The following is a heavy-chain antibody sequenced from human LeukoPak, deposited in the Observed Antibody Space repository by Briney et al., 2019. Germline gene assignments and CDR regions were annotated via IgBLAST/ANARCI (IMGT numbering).Heavy chain of an antibody. J-gene: IGHJ4*02. CDR2: INWNGGST. Sequence: PGGXXXXXCAASGFTFDDYGMSWVRQAPGKGLEWVSGINWNGGSTGYADSVKGRFTISRDNAKNSLYLQMNSLRAEDTALYYCARSGYGDFPDYWGQGTLVTVSS. D-gene: IGHD4-17*01. CDR1: GFTFDDYG. CDR3: ARSGYGDFPDY. V-gene: IGHV3-20*04.